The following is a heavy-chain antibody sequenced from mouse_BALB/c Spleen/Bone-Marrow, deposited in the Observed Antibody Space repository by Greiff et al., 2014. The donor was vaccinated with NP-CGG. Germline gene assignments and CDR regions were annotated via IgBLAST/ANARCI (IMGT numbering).Heavy chain of an antibody. CDR1: GFTFGKYS. CDR2: ISSGGSYT. D-gene: IGHD2-1*01. Sequence: EVMLVESGGDLVKPGGSLKLSCAASGFTFGKYSMSWVRQTPDKRLEWVANISSGGSYTYYPDSVKGRFTISRDNAKNTLYLQMSSLKSEDTAMYYCARQYGNFGVMDYWGQGTSVTVSS. J-gene: IGHJ4*01. CDR3: ARQYGNFGVMDY. V-gene: IGHV5-6*01.